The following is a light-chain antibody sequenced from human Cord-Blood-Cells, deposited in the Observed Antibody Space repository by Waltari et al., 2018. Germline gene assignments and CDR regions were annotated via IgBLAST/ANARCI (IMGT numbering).Light chain of an antibody. CDR3: SSYTSSSTVV. V-gene: IGLV2-14*01. CDR2: DVS. J-gene: IGLJ2*01. CDR1: SRAGGVSNS. Sequence: QSALTQPASVSGSPGQSITISCTGTSRAGGVSNSFSWYQQHPGKAPTLMIYDVSNRPSGVSNRFSGSKSGNTASLTISGLQAEDEADYYCSSYTSSSTVVFGGGTKLTVL.